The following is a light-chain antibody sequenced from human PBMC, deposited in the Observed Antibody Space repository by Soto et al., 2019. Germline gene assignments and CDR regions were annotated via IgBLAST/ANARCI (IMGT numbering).Light chain of an antibody. CDR2: EVS. CDR3: TSYTSTTRV. CDR1: SSDVGDYNY. Sequence: QSVLTQPASVSGSPGQSITISCTGISSDVGDYNYVSWYRQYPGKVPKLIIYEVSHRPSGISDRFSGSKSGNTASLTISGLQTEDEADYYCTSYTSTTRVFGGGTQLTVL. J-gene: IGLJ3*02. V-gene: IGLV2-14*01.